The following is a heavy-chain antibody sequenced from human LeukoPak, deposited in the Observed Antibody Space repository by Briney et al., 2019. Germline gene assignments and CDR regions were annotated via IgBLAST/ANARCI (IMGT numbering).Heavy chain of an antibody. J-gene: IGHJ4*02. CDR3: ARVGCSSTSCYRSFDY. Sequence: GGSPRLSCAASGFTFSSYAMHWDRQAPGKGLEWVAVISYDGSNKYYADSVKGRFTISRDNSKNTLYLQMNSLRAEDTAVYYCARVGCSSTSCYRSFDYWGQGTLVTVSS. CDR1: GFTFSSYA. CDR2: ISYDGSNK. V-gene: IGHV3-30-3*01. D-gene: IGHD2-2*01.